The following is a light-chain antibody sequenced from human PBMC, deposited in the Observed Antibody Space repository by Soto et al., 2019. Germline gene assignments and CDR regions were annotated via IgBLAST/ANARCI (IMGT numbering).Light chain of an antibody. CDR3: QHYNSYSEA. Sequence: DIQMTQSTSTLCASVVDRVTITCRARQSISSWLAWYQQRKGKAPKILIYDASSLESGVPSRFSGSGSGTEFTLPISRLQPDDFETYYCQHYNSYSEAFGQGTKVDIK. CDR1: QSISSW. CDR2: DAS. V-gene: IGKV1-5*01. J-gene: IGKJ1*01.